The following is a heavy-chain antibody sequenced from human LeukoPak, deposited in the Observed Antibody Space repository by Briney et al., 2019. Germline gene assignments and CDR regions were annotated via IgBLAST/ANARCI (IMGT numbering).Heavy chain of an antibody. CDR3: ARDGFSDVLVANDPLLLKYMDV. D-gene: IGHD2-8*01. V-gene: IGHV1-69*13. CDR2: IIPIFGTI. CDR1: GGTFSSYV. Sequence: EASVKVSCKASGGTFSSYVIGWVRQAPGQGLEWVGGIIPIFGTINYAQKLQGRVTITADVSTSTAYMELSSLRSEDTAVYYCARDGFSDVLVANDPLLLKYMDVWGKGTTVTVSS. J-gene: IGHJ6*03.